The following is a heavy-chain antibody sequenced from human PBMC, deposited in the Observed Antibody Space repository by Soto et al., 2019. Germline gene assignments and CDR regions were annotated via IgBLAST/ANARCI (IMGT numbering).Heavy chain of an antibody. J-gene: IGHJ4*02. CDR1: GGSISSYY. V-gene: IGHV4-59*12. D-gene: IGHD6-6*01. CDR2: IYYSGST. CDR3: ARESGRVSSSGFDY. Sequence: SETLSLTCTVSGGSISSYYWSWIRQPPGKGLEWIGYIYYSGSTNYNPSLKSRVTISVDTSKNQFSLKLSSVTAADTAVYYCARESGRVSSSGFDYWGQGTLVTAPQ.